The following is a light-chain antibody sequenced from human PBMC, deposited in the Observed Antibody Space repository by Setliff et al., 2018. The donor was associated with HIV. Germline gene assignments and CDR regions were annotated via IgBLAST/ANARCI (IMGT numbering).Light chain of an antibody. J-gene: IGLJ1*01. CDR1: SSVVGASNS. V-gene: IGLV2-11*01. CDR2: DVS. CDR3: CSYAGSYTSLYV. Sequence: QSVLAQPRSVSGSPGQSVTISCTGTSSVVGASNSVSWYQHHPVKAPKVIIYDVSDRPSGVPDRFSGSKSGNTASLTISGLQAEDEADYYCCSYAGSYTSLYVFGTGTKVTVL.